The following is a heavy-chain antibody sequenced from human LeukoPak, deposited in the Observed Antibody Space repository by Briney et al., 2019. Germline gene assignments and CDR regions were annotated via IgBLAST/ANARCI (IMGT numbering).Heavy chain of an antibody. J-gene: IGHJ3*02. CDR1: GFTFSSYS. V-gene: IGHV3-48*04. CDR3: ARGVTVSDAFDI. Sequence: GGSLRLSCAASGFTFSSYSMNWIRQAPGKGLEWVSYISSSSSSIYYADSVKGRFTISRDNVKNSLYLQMNSLRAEDTAVYYCARGVTVSDAFDIWGQGTMVTVSS. CDR2: ISSSSSSI. D-gene: IGHD4-23*01.